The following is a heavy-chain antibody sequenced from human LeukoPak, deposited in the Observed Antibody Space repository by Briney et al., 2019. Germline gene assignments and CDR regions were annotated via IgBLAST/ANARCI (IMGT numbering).Heavy chain of an antibody. CDR3: ARDSGYGYCSSTSCWTDAFDI. D-gene: IGHD2-2*01. CDR1: GGSISSYY. J-gene: IGHJ3*02. Sequence: PSETLSLTCTVSGGSISSYYWSWIRQPAGKGLEWIGRIYTGGSTNYNPSLKRRVTMSVDTSKNQFSLKLSSVTAADTAVYYCARDSGYGYCSSTSCWTDAFDIWGQGTMVTVSS. V-gene: IGHV4-4*07. CDR2: IYTGGST.